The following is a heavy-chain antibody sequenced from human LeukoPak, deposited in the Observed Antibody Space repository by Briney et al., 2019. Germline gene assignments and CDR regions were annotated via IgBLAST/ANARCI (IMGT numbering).Heavy chain of an antibody. Sequence: KASETLSLTCTVSGGSISSYYWSWIRQPPGKGLEWIGYIYYSGSTNYNPSLKSRVTISVDTSKNQFSLKLSSVTAADTAVYYCAKDSSGWYRNAFDIWGQGTMVTVSS. D-gene: IGHD6-19*01. V-gene: IGHV4-59*12. J-gene: IGHJ3*02. CDR3: AKDSSGWYRNAFDI. CDR2: IYYSGST. CDR1: GGSISSYY.